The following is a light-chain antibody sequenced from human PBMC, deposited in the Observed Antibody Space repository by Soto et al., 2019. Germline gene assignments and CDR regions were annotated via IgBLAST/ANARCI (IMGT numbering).Light chain of an antibody. CDR1: QSVSGW. J-gene: IGKJ1*01. Sequence: DIQMTLSPSLLSASLGETATVTCRASQSVSGWLAWYQQKPGEAPQLLIYDASALPRGVPSRFSGSGSGTKFTLTIASLQPDDFATYYCQQYETFSGTFGPGTKVDIK. CDR2: DAS. V-gene: IGKV1-5*01. CDR3: QQYETFSGT.